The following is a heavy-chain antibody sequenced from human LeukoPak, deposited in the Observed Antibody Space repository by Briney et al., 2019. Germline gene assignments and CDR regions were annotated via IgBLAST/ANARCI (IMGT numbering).Heavy chain of an antibody. CDR1: GFIFSHYG. D-gene: IGHD4-11*01. V-gene: IGHV3-33*01. CDR2: IWSDGSNR. CDR3: ARDAQRGFDYSNSLKY. J-gene: IGHJ4*01. Sequence: PGRSLRLSCVASGFIFSHYGMHWVRQAPGKGLEWVAVIWSDGSNRFYAGSVEGRFTISRDNSQNTVFLQMNSLRAEDTAMYYCARDAQRGFDYSNSLKYWGHGILVTVSS.